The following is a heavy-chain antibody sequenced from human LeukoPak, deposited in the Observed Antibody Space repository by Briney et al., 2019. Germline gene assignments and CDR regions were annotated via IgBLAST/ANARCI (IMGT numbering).Heavy chain of an antibody. Sequence: ASVKVSCKASGYTFTGYYMHWVRQAPGQGLEWMGIINPSGGGTSYAQKFQGRLTMTRDTSTTAVYMELSSLRSEDTAMYYCAREIGPRQLHLWGSAFDYWGQGTLVTVSS. V-gene: IGHV1-46*01. CDR3: AREIGPRQLHLWGSAFDY. CDR2: INPSGGGT. D-gene: IGHD5-18*01. CDR1: GYTFTGYY. J-gene: IGHJ4*02.